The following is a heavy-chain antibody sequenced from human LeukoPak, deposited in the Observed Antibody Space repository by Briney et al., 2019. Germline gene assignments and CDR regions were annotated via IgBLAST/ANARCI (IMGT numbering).Heavy chain of an antibody. J-gene: IGHJ4*02. CDR1: GFTVSNTF. CDR3: ARGSVWLDY. Sequence: PGGCLRLSCAASGFTVSNTFMSWVRQAPGKGLEWVSVIYSVGTTYYADSVKGRFTISRDNSKNTLYLQMNSLRAEDTAVYYCARGSVWLDYWGQGTLVTVSS. CDR2: IYSVGTT. V-gene: IGHV3-53*01. D-gene: IGHD6-19*01.